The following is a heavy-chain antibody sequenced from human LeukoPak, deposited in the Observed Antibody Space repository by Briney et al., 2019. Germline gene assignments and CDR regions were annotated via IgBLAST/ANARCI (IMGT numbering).Heavy chain of an antibody. J-gene: IGHJ4*02. CDR2: ISSSSSYI. Sequence: GGSLRLSCAASGFTFSSYSMNWVRQAPGKGLEWVSSISSSSSYIYYADSVKGRFTISRDNAKNSLYLQMNSLRAEDTAVYYCARGRVAAGISDYWGQGTLVTVSS. D-gene: IGHD6-13*01. CDR3: ARGRVAAGISDY. V-gene: IGHV3-21*01. CDR1: GFTFSSYS.